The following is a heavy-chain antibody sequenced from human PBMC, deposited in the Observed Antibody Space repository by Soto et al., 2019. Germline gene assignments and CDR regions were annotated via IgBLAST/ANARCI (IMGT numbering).Heavy chain of an antibody. CDR3: AAPSGYYVSALDY. J-gene: IGHJ4*02. D-gene: IGHD3-22*01. CDR1: GFTFSSYA. Sequence: LRLSCAASGFTFSSYAMHWVRQAPGKGLEWVAVISYDGSNKYYADSVKGRFTISRDNSKNTLYLQMNSLRAEDTAVYYCAAPSGYYVSALDYWGQGTLVTVSS. V-gene: IGHV3-30-3*01. CDR2: ISYDGSNK.